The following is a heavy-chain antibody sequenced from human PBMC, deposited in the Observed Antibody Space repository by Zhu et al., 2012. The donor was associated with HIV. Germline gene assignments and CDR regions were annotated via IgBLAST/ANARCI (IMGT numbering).Heavy chain of an antibody. CDR2: FYYNGVT. V-gene: IGHV4-39*01. Sequence: QVQPQESGPGLLQPSETLSLICNVSGDSIANSGFYWGWVRQPPGKGLEWIGSFYYNGVTYYNPSLKSRVTIPLDTSKNQFSLNLNSVTAADTAIYYCARSLFTAYRRSDAFDIWGPGTMVTVSS. J-gene: IGHJ3*02. CDR1: GDSIANSGFY. CDR3: ARSLFTAYRRSDAFDI. D-gene: IGHD3-16*01.